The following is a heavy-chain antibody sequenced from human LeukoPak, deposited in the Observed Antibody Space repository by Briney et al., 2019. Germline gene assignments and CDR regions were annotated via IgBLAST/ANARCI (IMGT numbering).Heavy chain of an antibody. CDR1: GFTFSDYY. V-gene: IGHV3-11*01. J-gene: IGHJ6*03. CDR2: ISSSGSTI. Sequence: GGSLRLSCAASGFTFSDYYMSWIRQAPGKGLEWVSYISSSGSTIYYADSVKGRFTISRDNAKNSLYLQMNSLIAEDTAVYYCARGSGYYDSSGYYYGRLLGYMDVWGKGTTVTISS. CDR3: ARGSGYYDSSGYYYGRLLGYMDV. D-gene: IGHD3-22*01.